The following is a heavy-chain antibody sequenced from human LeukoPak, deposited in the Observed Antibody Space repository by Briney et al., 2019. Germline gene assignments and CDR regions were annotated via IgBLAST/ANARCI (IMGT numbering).Heavy chain of an antibody. CDR1: GSTFDDYA. V-gene: IGHV3-9*01. CDR2: ISWNSGSI. Sequence: GGSLRLSCAASGSTFDDYAMHWVRQAPGKGLEWVSGISWNSGSIGYADSVKGRFTISRDNAKNSLYLQMNSLRAEDTALHYCAKDASLSSSSDAFDIWGQGTMVTVSS. CDR3: AKDASLSSSSDAFDI. D-gene: IGHD6-13*01. J-gene: IGHJ3*02.